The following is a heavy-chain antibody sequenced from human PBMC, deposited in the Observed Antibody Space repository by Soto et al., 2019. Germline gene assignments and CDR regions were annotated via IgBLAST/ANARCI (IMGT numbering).Heavy chain of an antibody. CDR3: ARDLGIAARPCGY. J-gene: IGHJ4*02. CDR2: INPSGGST. Sequence: QVQLVQSGAEVKKPGASVKVSCKASGYTFTSYYMHWVRQAPGQGLEWMGIINPSGGSTSYAQKFPGRVTMTTATSTSTVYMELSSLRSEDTAVYYCARDLGIAARPCGYWGQGTLVTVSS. D-gene: IGHD6-6*01. V-gene: IGHV1-46*01. CDR1: GYTFTSYY.